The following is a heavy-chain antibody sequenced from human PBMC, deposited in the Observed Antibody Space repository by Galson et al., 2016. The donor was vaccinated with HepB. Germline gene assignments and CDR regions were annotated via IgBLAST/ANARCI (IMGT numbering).Heavy chain of an antibody. CDR3: ATVPGWESGIYDH. CDR2: IYYVGRA. J-gene: IGHJ4*02. D-gene: IGHD1-26*01. Sequence: LTCRVSGDSIGSSSYHWAWIRQPPGKGQEWIGSIYYVGRAYYRSSLKSRLTISLDPAKNHISLNLTSVTAADTAVYYCATVPGWESGIYDHWGQGTLVSVSS. V-gene: IGHV4-39*02. CDR1: GDSIGSSSYH.